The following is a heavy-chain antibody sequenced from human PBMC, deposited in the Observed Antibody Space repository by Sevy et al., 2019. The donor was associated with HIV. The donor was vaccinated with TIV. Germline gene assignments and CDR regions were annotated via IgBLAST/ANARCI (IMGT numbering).Heavy chain of an antibody. CDR1: GGSISSSSYY. Sequence: SETLSLTCTVSGGSISSSSYYWGWIRQPPGKGLEWIGSIYYSGSTYYNPSLKSRVTISVNTSKNQFSLQLSSVTAADTAVYYCASSFYYDSSGYIDYWGQGTLVTVSS. D-gene: IGHD3-22*01. CDR3: ASSFYYDSSGYIDY. J-gene: IGHJ4*02. V-gene: IGHV4-39*01. CDR2: IYYSGST.